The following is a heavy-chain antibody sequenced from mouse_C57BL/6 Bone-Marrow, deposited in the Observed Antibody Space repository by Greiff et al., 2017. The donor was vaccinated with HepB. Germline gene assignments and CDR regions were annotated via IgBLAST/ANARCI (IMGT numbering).Heavy chain of an antibody. CDR1: GYTFTDYY. V-gene: IGHV1-26*01. CDR2: INPNNGGT. CDR3: ARGGYDEGFDY. Sequence: VQLQQSGPELVKPGASVKISCKASGYTFTDYYMNWVKQSHGKSLEWIGDINPNNGGTSYNQKFKGKATLTVDKSSSTAYMELRSLTSEDSAVYYCARGGYDEGFDYWGQGTTLTVSS. D-gene: IGHD2-2*01. J-gene: IGHJ2*01.